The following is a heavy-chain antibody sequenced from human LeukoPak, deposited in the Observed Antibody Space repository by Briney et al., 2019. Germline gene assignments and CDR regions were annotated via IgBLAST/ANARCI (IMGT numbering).Heavy chain of an antibody. CDR2: INHSGST. J-gene: IGHJ4*02. CDR3: ARGIAVAGRGAFDY. V-gene: IGHV4-34*01. D-gene: IGHD6-19*01. CDR1: GGSFSGYY. Sequence: SETLSLTCAVYGGSFSGYYWSWIRQPPGKGLEWIGEINHSGSTYYNPSLKSRVTISVDTSKNQFSLKLSSVTAADTAVYYCARGIAVAGRGAFDYWGQGTLVTVSS.